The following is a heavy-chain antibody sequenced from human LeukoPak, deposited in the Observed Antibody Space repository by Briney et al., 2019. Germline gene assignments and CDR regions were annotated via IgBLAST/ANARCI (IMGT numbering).Heavy chain of an antibody. CDR3: AKPTREPQD. V-gene: IGHV3-7*01. CDR1: GFSFSDFW. J-gene: IGHJ4*02. CDR2: MHPDGSVR. D-gene: IGHD1-14*01. Sequence: PGGSLRLSCVGSGFSFSDFWMSWVRQAPGRGLEWVAAMHPDGSVRLYVDSVKGRFTISRDNAKNSLFLQMNSLRAEDTAVYYCAKPTREPQDWGQGTLVTVSS.